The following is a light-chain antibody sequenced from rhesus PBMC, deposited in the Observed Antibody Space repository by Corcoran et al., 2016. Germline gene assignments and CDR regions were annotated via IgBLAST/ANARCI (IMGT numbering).Light chain of an antibody. CDR3: QQYNTSPFS. Sequence: DIQMTQSPSSLSASVGDKVTITCRASQDINNYLIWYQQKPGKAPKPLIYYASNLEAGVPSRFSGSRSVTDYTHTISSLQPEDIATYYCQQYNTSPFSFGPGTKLVIK. CDR2: YAS. V-gene: IGKV1-66*01. CDR1: QDINNY. J-gene: IGKJ3*01.